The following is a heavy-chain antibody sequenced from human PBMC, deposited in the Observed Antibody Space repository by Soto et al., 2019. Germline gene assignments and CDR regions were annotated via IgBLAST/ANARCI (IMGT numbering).Heavy chain of an antibody. CDR1: GFTFNNYI. Sequence: GGSLRLSCSASGFTFNNYIMHWVRQAPGKGLDWVAAISSDGSSTYYAESLKGRFTISRDNSKSTMYLQMDSLRCEDTAVYYCTKDRYRAPARLCYHALDVWGQGTTVT. CDR3: TKDRYRAPARLCYHALDV. CDR2: ISSDGSST. D-gene: IGHD2-21*01. V-gene: IGHV3-30*04. J-gene: IGHJ6*01.